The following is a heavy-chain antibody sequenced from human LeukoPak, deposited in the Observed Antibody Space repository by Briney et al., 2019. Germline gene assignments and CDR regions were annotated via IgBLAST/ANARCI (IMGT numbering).Heavy chain of an antibody. CDR2: IIPIFGTA. J-gene: IGHJ4*02. Sequence: GSSVKVSCTASGGTFSSYAISWVRQAPGQGLEWMGGIIPIFGTANYAQKFQGRVTITADESTSTAYMELSSLRSEDTAVYYCARDRGGQIAAADSAFDYWGQGTLVTVSS. CDR3: ARDRGGQIAAADSAFDY. CDR1: GGTFSSYA. V-gene: IGHV1-69*01. D-gene: IGHD6-13*01.